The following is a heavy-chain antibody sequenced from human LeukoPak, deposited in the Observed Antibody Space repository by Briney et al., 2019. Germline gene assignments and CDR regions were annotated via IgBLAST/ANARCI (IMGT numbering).Heavy chain of an antibody. Sequence: PGWALTLSCASSLLTFRNAWMSELRQAPAKGGAWVGRIKSKSDDGTTDFAAPVKGRFTVSRDDSKNTLYLQMNSLKTENTAVYYCTNYGSGSIGDYWGQGTLVTVSS. J-gene: IGHJ4*02. CDR3: TNYGSGSIGDY. CDR2: IKSKSDDGTT. D-gene: IGHD3-10*01. V-gene: IGHV3-15*01. CDR1: LLTFRNAW.